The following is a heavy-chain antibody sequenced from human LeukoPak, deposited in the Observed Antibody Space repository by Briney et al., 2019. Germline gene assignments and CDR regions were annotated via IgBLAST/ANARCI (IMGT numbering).Heavy chain of an antibody. Sequence: ETLSLTCTVSGGSISSNYMSWVRQAPGKGLEWVSIIYSGGSTYYADSVKGRFTISRDNSKNTLYLQMNSLRAEDTAVYYCARTRYDAFDIWGQGTMVTVSS. V-gene: IGHV3-53*01. CDR1: GGSISSNY. D-gene: IGHD4-17*01. CDR2: IYSGGST. J-gene: IGHJ3*02. CDR3: ARTRYDAFDI.